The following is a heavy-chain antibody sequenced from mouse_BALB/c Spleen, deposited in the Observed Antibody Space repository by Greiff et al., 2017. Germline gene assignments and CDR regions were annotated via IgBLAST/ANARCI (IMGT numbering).Heavy chain of an antibody. J-gene: IGHJ2*01. CDR1: GFTFSSYA. CDR2: ISSGGSYT. CDR3: ARDSPFDY. V-gene: IGHV5-9-4*01. Sequence: EVMLVESGGGLVKPGGSLKLSCAASGFTFSSYAMSWVRQSPEKRLEWVAEISSGGSYTYYPDTVTGRFTISRDNAKNTLYLEMSSLKSEDTAMYYCARDSPFDYWGQGTTLTVSS.